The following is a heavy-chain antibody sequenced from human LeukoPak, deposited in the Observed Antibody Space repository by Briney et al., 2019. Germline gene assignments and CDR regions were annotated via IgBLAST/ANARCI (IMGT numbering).Heavy chain of an antibody. J-gene: IGHJ4*02. CDR1: GFGFSSYA. V-gene: IGHV3-23*01. D-gene: IGHD5-24*01. CDR3: AKENGYKTTHFDY. Sequence: GGSLSLSCVASGFGFSSYAVSGVRQAQGRGLEWVSTVSGSGGNRYYADSVKGRFTISRDNSRNTQYLQMSSLRAEDTALYYCAKENGYKTTHFDYWGQGTLVTVSS. CDR2: VSGSGGNR.